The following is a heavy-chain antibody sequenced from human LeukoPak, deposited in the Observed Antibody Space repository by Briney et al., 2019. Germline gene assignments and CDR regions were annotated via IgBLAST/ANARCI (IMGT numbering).Heavy chain of an antibody. D-gene: IGHD3-9*01. Sequence: GSLRLSCAASGFTINTHTMNWVRQAPGKGLEWVSSILASSTDTYYADSVKGRFTISRDNSKNTPYLQMNSLRAEDTAVYYCARHVLRYFDWFDYWGQGTLVTVSS. CDR3: ARHVLRYFDWFDY. J-gene: IGHJ4*02. CDR2: ILASSTDT. V-gene: IGHV3-23*01. CDR1: GFTINTHT.